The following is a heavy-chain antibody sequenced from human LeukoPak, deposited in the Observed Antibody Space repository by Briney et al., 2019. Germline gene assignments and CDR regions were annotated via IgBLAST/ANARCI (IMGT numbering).Heavy chain of an antibody. D-gene: IGHD1-26*01. CDR3: ARASDVVGATTGSDY. J-gene: IGHJ4*02. CDR2: ISSSSSYI. CDR1: GFTFSSYS. Sequence: GGSLRLSCAASGFTFSSYSMNWVRQAPGKGLEWVSSISSSSSYIYYADSVKGRFTISRDNAKNSLYLQMNSLRAEDTAVYYCARASDVVGATTGSDYWGQGTLSPSPQ. V-gene: IGHV3-21*01.